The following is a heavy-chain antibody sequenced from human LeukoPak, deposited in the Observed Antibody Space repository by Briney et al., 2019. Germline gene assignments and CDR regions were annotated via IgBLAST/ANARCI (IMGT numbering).Heavy chain of an antibody. D-gene: IGHD4-17*01. CDR1: GGSFSGYY. J-gene: IGHJ4*02. V-gene: IGHV4-34*01. CDR2: INHSGST. CDR3: AREPVRDYFDY. Sequence: PSETLSLTCAVYGGSFSGYYWSWIRQPPGKGLEWIGEINHSGSTNYNPSLKSRVTISVDTSKSQFSLKLSSVTAADTAVYYCAREPVRDYFDYWGQGTLVTVSS.